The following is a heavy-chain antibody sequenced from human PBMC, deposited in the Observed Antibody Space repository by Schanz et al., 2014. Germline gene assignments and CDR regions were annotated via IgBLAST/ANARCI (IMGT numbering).Heavy chain of an antibody. CDR3: AKSQGSSFDS. CDR2: ISGSGAST. Sequence: EAHLVESGGGLVKPGGSLRLSCATSGFSFSSYAINWVRQAPGKGLEWVSGISGSGASTYYADSVKGRFTISSDNSKSTLYLQMSSLRAEDTAVYYCAKSQGSSFDSWGQGTLVTVSS. V-gene: IGHV3-23*04. D-gene: IGHD6-13*01. J-gene: IGHJ4*02. CDR1: GFSFSSYA.